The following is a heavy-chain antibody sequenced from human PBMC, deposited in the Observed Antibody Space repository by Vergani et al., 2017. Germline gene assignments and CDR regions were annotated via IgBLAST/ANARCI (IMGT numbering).Heavy chain of an antibody. CDR3: ARAGQLADWFDP. CDR1: GGSISSSSYY. V-gene: IGHV4-39*07. D-gene: IGHD1-1*01. Sequence: QLQLQESGPGLVKPSETLSLTCTVSGGSISSSSYYWGWIRQPPGKGLEWIGSIYYSGSTNYNPSLKSRVTISVDTSKNQFSLKLSSVTAADTAVYYCARAGQLADWFDPWGQGTLVTVSS. CDR2: IYYSGST. J-gene: IGHJ5*02.